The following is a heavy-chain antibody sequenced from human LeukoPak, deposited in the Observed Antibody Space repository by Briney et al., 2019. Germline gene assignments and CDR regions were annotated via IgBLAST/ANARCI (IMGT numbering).Heavy chain of an antibody. Sequence: GGSLRLSCAASGFTFSDYYMSWIRQAPEKGLEWITYISSSGTTIDYADSVKGRFTISRDNAKKSLYLQMNSLRAEDTAVYYCAKDSEYSSSEVDYWGQGTLVTVSS. CDR2: ISSSGTTI. V-gene: IGHV3-11*01. CDR1: GFTFSDYY. D-gene: IGHD6-6*01. CDR3: AKDSEYSSSEVDY. J-gene: IGHJ4*02.